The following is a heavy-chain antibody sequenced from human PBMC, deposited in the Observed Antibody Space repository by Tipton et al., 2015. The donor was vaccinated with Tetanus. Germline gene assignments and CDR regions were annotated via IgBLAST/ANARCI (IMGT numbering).Heavy chain of an antibody. CDR1: GDSLSNGDYY. CDR2: ISHSGTT. D-gene: IGHD2-2*01. Sequence: LRLSCTVSGDSLSNGDYYWSWIRQPPGKGLEWLGYISHSGTTNYNPSLMSRVTMSLDTSKNQFSLKLTSVTAADTAMYYCARGSDIVVVPGVTRADWFDPWGQGTLVTVSS. V-gene: IGHV4-30-4*01. CDR3: ARGSDIVVVPGVTRADWFDP. J-gene: IGHJ5*02.